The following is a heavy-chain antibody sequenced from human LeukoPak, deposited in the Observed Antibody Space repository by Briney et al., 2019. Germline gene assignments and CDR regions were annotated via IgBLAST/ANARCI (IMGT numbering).Heavy chain of an antibody. J-gene: IGHJ4*02. V-gene: IGHV1-69*13. CDR2: IFPIFGTA. CDR3: ARRYYYDSSGYYSGRSHFDY. Sequence: GASVKVSCKASGGTFISYAISWVRQAPGQGLEWMGGIFPIFGTANYAQKFQGRVTITADESTSTAYMELSSLRSEDTAVYYCARRYYYDSSGYYSGRSHFDYWGQGTLVTVSS. D-gene: IGHD3-22*01. CDR1: GGTFISYA.